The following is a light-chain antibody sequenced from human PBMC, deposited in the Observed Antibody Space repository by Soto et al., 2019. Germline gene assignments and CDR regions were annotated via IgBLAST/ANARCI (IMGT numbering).Light chain of an antibody. J-gene: IGKJ1*01. CDR2: DAS. Sequence: EIVLTQSPGTLSLSPGERATLSCRASQSVSSSFLAWYQQKVGQAPRLLIYDASIRATGIPDRFSGSGSETDFTLTISRLEPEDFAVYYCQQYGSSPETFGQGTKVDIK. CDR1: QSVSSSF. V-gene: IGKV3-20*01. CDR3: QQYGSSPET.